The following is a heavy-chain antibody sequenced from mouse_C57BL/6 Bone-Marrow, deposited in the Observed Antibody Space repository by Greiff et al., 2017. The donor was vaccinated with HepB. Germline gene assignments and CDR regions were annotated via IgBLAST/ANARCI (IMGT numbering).Heavy chain of an antibody. CDR1: GYTFTSYW. V-gene: IGHV1-61*01. CDR3: AGEDDFLYYYAMDY. Sequence: VQLQQPGAELVRPGSSVKLSCKASGYTFTSYWMDWVKQRPGQGLEWIGNIYPSDSETHYNQKFKDKATLTVDKSSSTAYMQLSSLTSEDSAVYYCAGEDDFLYYYAMDYWGRGTAVTVSA. D-gene: IGHD2-4*01. J-gene: IGHJ4*01. CDR2: IYPSDSET.